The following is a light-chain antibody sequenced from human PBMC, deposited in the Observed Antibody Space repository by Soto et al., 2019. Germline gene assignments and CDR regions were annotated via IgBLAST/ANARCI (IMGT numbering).Light chain of an antibody. J-gene: IGKJ1*01. CDR3: QQSNSITWT. CDR1: QGIRSD. CDR2: AAS. Sequence: DIQMTQSPSSLSASVGDRFTITCRASQGIRSDLGWLQQKPGKAPKVLIYAASSLQSGVPSRFSGSGSETDFTLTISSLQPEDFATYSCQQSNSITWTFGQGTKVDI. V-gene: IGKV1-39*01.